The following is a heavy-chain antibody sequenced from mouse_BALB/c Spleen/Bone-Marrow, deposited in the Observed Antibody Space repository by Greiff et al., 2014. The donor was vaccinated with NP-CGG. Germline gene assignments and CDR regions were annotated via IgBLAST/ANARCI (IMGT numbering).Heavy chain of an antibody. J-gene: IGHJ3*01. CDR1: GFKFKDTH. Sequence: VQLQQSGAELVKPGASVKLSCTASGFKFKDTHMHWVKQRPEQGLEWIGRIDPASGDTKYDPKFQGKAAITVDTSSNTAYLQLSSLTSEDTAVYYCSRDYGGTACFAYWGQGTLVTVSA. D-gene: IGHD1-1*01. CDR2: IDPASGDT. CDR3: SRDYGGTACFAY. V-gene: IGHV14-3*02.